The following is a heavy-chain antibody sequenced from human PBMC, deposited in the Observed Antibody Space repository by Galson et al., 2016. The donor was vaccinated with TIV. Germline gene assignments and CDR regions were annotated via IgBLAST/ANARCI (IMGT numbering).Heavy chain of an antibody. CDR3: ARGPGPAGIVGIYYNMDV. D-gene: IGHD1-26*01. CDR1: GGTFSRSA. V-gene: IGHV1-69*13. CDR2: IIPLLSSP. J-gene: IGHJ6*02. Sequence: VKVSCKASGGTFSRSAISWVRQAPGQGLEWVGGIIPLLSSPSYGQKFQGRLTITADESMTTSYMELTSMTSDDTAMYYCARGPGPAGIVGIYYNMDVWGQGTTVIVSS.